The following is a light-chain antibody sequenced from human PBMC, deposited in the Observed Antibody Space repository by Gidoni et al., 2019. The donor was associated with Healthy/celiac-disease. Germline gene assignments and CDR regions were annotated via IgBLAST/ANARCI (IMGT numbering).Light chain of an antibody. CDR1: SSDFGGYNY. V-gene: IGLV2-8*01. CDR2: EVS. CDR3: SSYAGSNIVV. J-gene: IGLJ2*01. Sequence: QSALTQPLSASGSPGQSVTISCTGTSSDFGGYNYVSWYQQHPGKAPKLMIYEVSKRPSGVPDRFSGSKSGNTASLTVSGLQAEDEADYYCSSYAGSNIVVFGGGTKLTVL.